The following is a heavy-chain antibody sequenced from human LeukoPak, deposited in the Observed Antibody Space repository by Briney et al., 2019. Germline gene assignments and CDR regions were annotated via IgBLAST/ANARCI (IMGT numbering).Heavy chain of an antibody. Sequence: GGSLRLSCAASGFTFSSYAMTWVRQAPGRGLEWVSSFSFNGESTYYADSAKGRFTISRDNSKNTLYLQMNSLRAEDTAVYYCAKGGYSNGRYYYYYMDVWGEGTTVTVSS. CDR1: GFTFSSYA. CDR2: FSFNGEST. CDR3: AKGGYSNGRYYYYYMDV. D-gene: IGHD5-18*01. J-gene: IGHJ6*03. V-gene: IGHV3-23*01.